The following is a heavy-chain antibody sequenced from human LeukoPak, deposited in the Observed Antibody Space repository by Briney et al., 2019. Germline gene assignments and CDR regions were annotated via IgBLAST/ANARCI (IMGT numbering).Heavy chain of an antibody. Sequence: GGCLRLSCAASGFTFSSYGMHWVRQAPGKGLEWVAFIRYDGSNKYYADSVKGRFTISRDNSKNTLYLQMNSLRAEDTAVYYCAKDRRIAVAALDYWGQGTLVTVSS. CDR3: AKDRRIAVAALDY. CDR2: IRYDGSNK. J-gene: IGHJ4*02. D-gene: IGHD6-19*01. V-gene: IGHV3-30*02. CDR1: GFTFSSYG.